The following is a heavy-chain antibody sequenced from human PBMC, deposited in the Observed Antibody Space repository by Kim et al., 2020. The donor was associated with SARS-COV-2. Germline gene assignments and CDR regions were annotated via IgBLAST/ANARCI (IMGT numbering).Heavy chain of an antibody. V-gene: IGHV3-43*01. J-gene: IGHJ3*01. CDR2: ISWSGETT. CDR1: GFTFDDYT. D-gene: IGHD3-16*01. CDR3: ATFLGVAEDGHDAFDV. Sequence: GGSLRLSCAASGFTFDDYTMHWVRQTPGKALEWVSLISWSGETTSYADSVKGRFTISRVNTKNLLFLQMNSLRSEDTALYYCATFLGVAEDGHDAFDVWGLGTMVTVSS.